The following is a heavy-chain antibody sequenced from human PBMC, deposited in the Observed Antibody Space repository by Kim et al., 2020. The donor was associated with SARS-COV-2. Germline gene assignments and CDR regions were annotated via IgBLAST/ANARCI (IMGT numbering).Heavy chain of an antibody. V-gene: IGHV4-34*01. D-gene: IGHD2-2*01. Sequence: SETLSLTCAVYGGSFSGYYWSWIRQPPGKGLEWIGEINHSGSTNYNPSLKSRVTISVDTSKNQFSLKLSSVTAADTAVYYCATSPRGLGYCSSTSCPDYWGQGTLVTVSS. CDR1: GGSFSGYY. CDR3: ATSPRGLGYCSSTSCPDY. CDR2: INHSGST. J-gene: IGHJ4*02.